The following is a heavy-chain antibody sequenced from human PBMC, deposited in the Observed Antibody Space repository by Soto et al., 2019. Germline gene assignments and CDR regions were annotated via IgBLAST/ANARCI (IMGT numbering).Heavy chain of an antibody. CDR3: ARDQNTAMVHYFDY. D-gene: IGHD5-18*01. V-gene: IGHV3-30-3*01. CDR1: GFTFTDYA. J-gene: IGHJ4*02. CDR2: ISKDGGTE. Sequence: SLRLSCAASGFTFTDYAMHWVRQAPGKGLEWVAVISKDGGTECYADSVKGRFIFSRDNSKNTLFLQMNSLKTEDTAMYYCARDQNTAMVHYFDYWGQGAMVTVYS.